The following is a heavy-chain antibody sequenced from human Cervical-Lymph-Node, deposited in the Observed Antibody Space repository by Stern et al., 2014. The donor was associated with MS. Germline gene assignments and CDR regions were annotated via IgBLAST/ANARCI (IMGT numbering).Heavy chain of an antibody. CDR2: IFFSGNT. J-gene: IGHJ4*02. CDR1: GDSLSISSSY. D-gene: IGHD6-13*01. CDR3: ARQPPSIGTALDF. Sequence: QLQLQESGPGLVKPSETLSLTCTVTGDSLSISSSYWGWIRQSPGKGLEWIGNIFFSGNTYYNPYLKSRGTISIDSAKNQFSLQLPSVTAADTAMYYCARQPPSIGTALDFWGPGTLVTVSS. V-gene: IGHV4-39*01.